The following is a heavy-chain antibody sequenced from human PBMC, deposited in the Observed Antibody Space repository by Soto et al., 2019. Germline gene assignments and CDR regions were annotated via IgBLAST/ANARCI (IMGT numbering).Heavy chain of an antibody. CDR3: ASARHIGP. CDR2: IKQDGSES. J-gene: IGHJ5*02. Sequence: VRLSCAASGFTFSNYWMSWVRQAPGKGLEWVANIKQDGSESNYADSVKGRFTTSRDNAENSLYLQMTSLRAEDTAVYYCASARHIGPWGQGTLVTVSS. CDR1: GFTFSNYW. D-gene: IGHD2-21*01. V-gene: IGHV3-7*01.